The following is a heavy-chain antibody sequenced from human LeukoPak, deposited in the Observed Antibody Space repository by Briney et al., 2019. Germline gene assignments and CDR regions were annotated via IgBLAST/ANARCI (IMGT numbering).Heavy chain of an antibody. D-gene: IGHD1-1*01. V-gene: IGHV3-23*01. CDR1: RFSFSTYP. CDR2: ISASGDVT. CDR3: AKSLFTSATGTGRAFHI. Sequence: PGGSLRLSCAASRFSFSTYPMGWVRQASGKGLEWVSGISASGDVTFYADPVKGRFTISRDNSKNTLYLQMTSLRAEDTAEYYCAKSLFTSATGTGRAFHIWGQGTMVTVSS. J-gene: IGHJ3*02.